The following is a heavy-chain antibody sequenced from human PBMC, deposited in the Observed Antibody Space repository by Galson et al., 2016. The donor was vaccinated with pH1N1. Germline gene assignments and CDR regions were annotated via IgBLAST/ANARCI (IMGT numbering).Heavy chain of an antibody. CDR2: INYSGST. D-gene: IGHD3-10*01. CDR3: ARGVWFGELGAWFDP. Sequence: TLSLTCTVSGVSISSGGYYWSWIRQHPGKGLEWIGYINYSGSTYYNPSLKSRVTISVDTSKNQFSLKLSSVTAAATAVYSCARGVWFGELGAWFDPWGQGTLVTVSS. CDR1: GVSISSGGYY. J-gene: IGHJ5*02. V-gene: IGHV4-31*03.